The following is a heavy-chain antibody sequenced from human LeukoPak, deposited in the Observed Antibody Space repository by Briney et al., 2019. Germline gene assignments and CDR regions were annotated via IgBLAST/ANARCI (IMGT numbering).Heavy chain of an antibody. CDR1: GGSISSLY. V-gene: IGHV4-59*08. Sequence: ESSETLSLTCSVSGGSISSLYWGWIRQPPGKGLEWIGYIYYTGSTNYNPSLKSRVTMFVDMSKNQFSLRLSSVTAADTAVYYCARHRAYSSSSPFDYWGQGTLVTVSS. D-gene: IGHD6-6*01. CDR3: ARHRAYSSSSPFDY. J-gene: IGHJ4*02. CDR2: IYYTGST.